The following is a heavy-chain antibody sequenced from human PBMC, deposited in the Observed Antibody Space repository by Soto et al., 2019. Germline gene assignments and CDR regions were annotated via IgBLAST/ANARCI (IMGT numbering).Heavy chain of an antibody. J-gene: IGHJ4*02. CDR3: ARDGYCSGGSCYSVPVFDY. CDR1: GFTYSSYG. V-gene: IGHV3-33*01. CDR2: IWYDGSNK. D-gene: IGHD2-15*01. Sequence: QVQLVESGGGVVQPGRSLRLSCAASGFTYSSYGMHWVRQGPGKGLEWMAVIWYDGSNKYYADSVKGRFTISRDNSKNTLYLQMNSLRAEDTAVYYCARDGYCSGGSCYSVPVFDYWGQGTLVTVSS.